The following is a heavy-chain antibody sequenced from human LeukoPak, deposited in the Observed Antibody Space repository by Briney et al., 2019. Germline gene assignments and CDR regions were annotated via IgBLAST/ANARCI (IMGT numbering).Heavy chain of an antibody. J-gene: IGHJ5*02. D-gene: IGHD6-13*01. Sequence: VASVKVSCKASGYTFTSYGIRWVRPAPGQGLAWMGWISAYNGNTNYAQKLQGRVTMTTDTSTSTAYMELRSLRSDDTAVYYCASTSSSWYSSWFDPWGQGTLVTVSS. CDR3: ASTSSSWYSSWFDP. CDR2: ISAYNGNT. CDR1: GYTFTSYG. V-gene: IGHV1-18*01.